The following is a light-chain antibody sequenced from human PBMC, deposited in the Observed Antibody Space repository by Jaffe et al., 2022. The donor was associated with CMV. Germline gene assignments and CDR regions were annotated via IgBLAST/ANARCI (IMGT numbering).Light chain of an antibody. CDR3: QQRYDWPPT. CDR1: QNVDTN. J-gene: IGKJ3*01. CDR2: DAS. V-gene: IGKV3-11*01. Sequence: DIVVTQSPATLSLSPGERATLSCRASQNVDTNLHWYQHKPGQPPRLLIRDASTRATGVPARFSGSGSGTDFTLTITSLQPEDFAVYYCQQRYDWPPTFGPGTKMDFK.